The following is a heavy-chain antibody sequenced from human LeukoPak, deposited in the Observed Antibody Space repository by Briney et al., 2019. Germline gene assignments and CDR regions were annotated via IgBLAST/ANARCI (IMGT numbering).Heavy chain of an antibody. J-gene: IGHJ4*02. CDR3: ATDQPGYSYGDGYFDY. D-gene: IGHD5-18*01. CDR2: FDPEDGET. V-gene: IGHV1-24*01. CDR1: GYTLTELS. Sequence: ASVKVSCKVSGYTLTELSMHWVRQAPGKGLEWMGGFDPEDGETIYAQKFHGRVAMTEYTSTDTDYMKLSSLRSEDTAVYYCATDQPGYSYGDGYFDYWGQGTLVTVSS.